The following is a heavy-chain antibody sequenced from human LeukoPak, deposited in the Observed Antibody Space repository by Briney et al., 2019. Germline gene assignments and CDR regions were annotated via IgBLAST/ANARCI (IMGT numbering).Heavy chain of an antibody. D-gene: IGHD4-23*01. CDR3: ARWSGTVETPGFVDY. V-gene: IGHV5-51*01. J-gene: IGHJ4*02. CDR1: GYSFTSYW. Sequence: GESLKISCKGSGYSFTSYWIGWVRQMPGKGLEWMGIIYPGDSDTRYSPSFRGQVTISADKSISTAYLQWSSLKASDTAMYYCARWSGTVETPGFVDYWGQGTLVTVAS. CDR2: IYPGDSDT.